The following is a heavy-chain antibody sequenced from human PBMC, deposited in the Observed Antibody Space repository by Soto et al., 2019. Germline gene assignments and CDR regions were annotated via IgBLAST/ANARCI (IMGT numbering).Heavy chain of an antibody. V-gene: IGHV4-34*01. D-gene: IGHD2-2*01. CDR2: INHSGST. CDR3: ARERLGYCSSTSCYDVYYLGRYMDV. Sequence: SETLSLTCAVYGGSFSGYYWSWIRQPPGKGLEWIGEINHSGSTNYNPSLKSRVTISVDTSKNQFSLKLSSVTAADTAVYYCARERLGYCSSTSCYDVYYLGRYMDVWGKGTTVTVSS. J-gene: IGHJ6*03. CDR1: GGSFSGYY.